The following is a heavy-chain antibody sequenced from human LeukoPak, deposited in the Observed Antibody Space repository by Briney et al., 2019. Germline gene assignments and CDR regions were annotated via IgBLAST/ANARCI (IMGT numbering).Heavy chain of an antibody. J-gene: IGHJ5*02. D-gene: IGHD3-16*02. CDR1: GGSFSGYY. CDR2: GNHIGST. CDR3: ARGPLMITFGGVIVTPRDWFDP. Sequence: SKTLSLTCAVYGGSFSGYYWGWIRKPPGKGLEWFGEGNHIGSTNNNPSLKSRGTISVDTSTNQFSLKLSSVTAADTAVYYCARGPLMITFGGVIVTPRDWFDPCGQGTLVTVSS. V-gene: IGHV4-34*04.